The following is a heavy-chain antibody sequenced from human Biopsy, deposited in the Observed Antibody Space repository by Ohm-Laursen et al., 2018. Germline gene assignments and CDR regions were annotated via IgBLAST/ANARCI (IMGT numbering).Heavy chain of an antibody. Sequence: SLRLSCAASGFTFDDYGMHWVRQAQGKGLEWVSLISWDGRTRYYADSVKGRFTISRDNSKNSLYLQMNSLRLEDTALYFCARAFRGQYFYYYYGMDVWGQGTTVTVSS. D-gene: IGHD3-9*01. J-gene: IGHJ6*02. V-gene: IGHV3-43D*04. CDR1: GFTFDDYG. CDR3: ARAFRGQYFYYYYGMDV. CDR2: ISWDGRTR.